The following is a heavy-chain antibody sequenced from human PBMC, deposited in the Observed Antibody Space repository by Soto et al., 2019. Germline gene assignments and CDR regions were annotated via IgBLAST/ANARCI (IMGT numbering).Heavy chain of an antibody. D-gene: IGHD6-6*01. CDR1: GYSFTSYW. CDR3: ARHVQLVSGRYYYYYGMDV. V-gene: IGHV5-51*01. CDR2: IYPGDSDT. J-gene: IGHJ6*02. Sequence: GESLKLSCKGSGYSFTSYWIGWVRQMPGKGLEWMGIIYPGDSDTRYSPSFQGQVTISADKSISTAYLQWSSLKASDTAMYYCARHVQLVSGRYYYYYGMDVWGQGTTVTVSS.